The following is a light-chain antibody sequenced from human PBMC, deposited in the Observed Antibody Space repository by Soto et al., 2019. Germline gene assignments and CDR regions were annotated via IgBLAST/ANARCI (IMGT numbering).Light chain of an antibody. CDR3: SSYTTNNTRV. V-gene: IGLV2-14*01. CDR1: SSDIGAYYY. J-gene: IGLJ1*01. CDR2: EVS. Sequence: QSALTQPASVSGSPGQSITISCTGTSSDIGAYYYVSWYQHHPGKGPKLMIYEVSYRPSGISNRFSGSKSGNTASLTISGLQPEDGADYYCSSYTTNNTRVFGTGTKLTVL.